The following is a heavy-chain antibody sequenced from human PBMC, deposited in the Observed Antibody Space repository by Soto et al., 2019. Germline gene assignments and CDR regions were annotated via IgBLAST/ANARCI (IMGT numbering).Heavy chain of an antibody. CDR2: IKQDGSEK. V-gene: IGHV3-7*01. CDR1: GFTFSSYW. J-gene: IGHJ6*03. Sequence: GGSLRLSCAASGFTFSSYWMSWVRQAPGKGLEWVANIKQDGSEKYYVDSVKGRFTISRDNAKNSLYLQMNSLRAEDTAVYYCASQSYYYYYYMDVWGKGTTVTVSS. CDR3: ASQSYYYYYYMDV.